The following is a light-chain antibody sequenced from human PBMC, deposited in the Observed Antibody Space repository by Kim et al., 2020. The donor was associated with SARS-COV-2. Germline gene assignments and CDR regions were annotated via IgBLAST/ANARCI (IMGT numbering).Light chain of an antibody. V-gene: IGLV1-44*01. Sequence: GQRVTISCSGSSSNIGSNSVNWYQQVPGTAPKVLIYNNNQRPSGVPDRFSASKSGTSASLAISGLQSEDEADYYCASWDDNLRGWVFGGGTQLTVL. J-gene: IGLJ3*02. CDR3: ASWDDNLRGWV. CDR2: NNN. CDR1: SSNIGSNS.